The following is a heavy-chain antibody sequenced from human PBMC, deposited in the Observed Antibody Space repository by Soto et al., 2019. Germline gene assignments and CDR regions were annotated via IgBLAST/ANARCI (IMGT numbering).Heavy chain of an antibody. J-gene: IGHJ6*02. Sequence: SETLSLTCTVSGGSISSSSYYWGWIRQPPGKGLEWIGSIYYSGSTYYNPSLKSRVTISVDTSKNQFSLKLSSVTAADTAVYYCALTRFLWFGDFGYYYDGMDVWGQGTTVTVSS. D-gene: IGHD3-10*01. V-gene: IGHV4-39*01. CDR2: IYYSGST. CDR3: ALTRFLWFGDFGYYYDGMDV. CDR1: GGSISSSSYY.